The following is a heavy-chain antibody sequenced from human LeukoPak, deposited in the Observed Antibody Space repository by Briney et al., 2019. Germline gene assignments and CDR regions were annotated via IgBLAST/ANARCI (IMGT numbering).Heavy chain of an antibody. CDR2: ISGSGGGT. V-gene: IGHV3-23*01. J-gene: IGHJ4*02. CDR3: ARGSMSYFDY. Sequence: GGSLRLSCAASGLTFSSYAMSWVRQAPGKGLEWVSAISGSGGGTYYADSVKGRFTISRDNSKNTLFLQMNSLRAEDTAVYYCARGSMSYFDYWGQGTLVTVSS. CDR1: GLTFSSYA.